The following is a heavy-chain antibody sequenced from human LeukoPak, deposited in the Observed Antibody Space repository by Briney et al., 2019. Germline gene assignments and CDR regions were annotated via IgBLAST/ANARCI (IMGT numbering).Heavy chain of an antibody. J-gene: IGHJ4*02. Sequence: SETLPLTCTVSGGSISSYSWSWIRQPPGKGLEWIGYIYHSGSTYYNPSLKSRVTISVDRSKNQFSLKLSSVTAADTAVYYCATSLYDILTGYLDYWGQGTLVTVSS. CDR1: GGSISSYS. CDR2: IYHSGST. D-gene: IGHD3-9*01. CDR3: ATSLYDILTGYLDY. V-gene: IGHV4-59*12.